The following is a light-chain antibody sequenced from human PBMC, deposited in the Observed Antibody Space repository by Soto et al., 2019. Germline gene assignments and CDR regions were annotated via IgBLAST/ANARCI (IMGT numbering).Light chain of an antibody. Sequence: DIQMTQSPSSLSASVGDRVTITCRTSQNIRRYLNWHQQKPGKAPKLLIYATSNLQSGVPSRFSGSRSGTDLTLTISSLQPEDFATYYCQQSYSTPGTFGQGTKVEV. CDR1: QNIRRY. J-gene: IGKJ1*01. CDR3: QQSYSTPGT. V-gene: IGKV1-39*01. CDR2: ATS.